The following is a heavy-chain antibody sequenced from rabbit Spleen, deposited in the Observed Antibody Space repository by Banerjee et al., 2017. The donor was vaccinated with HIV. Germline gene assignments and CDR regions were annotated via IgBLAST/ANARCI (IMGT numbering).Heavy chain of an antibody. CDR3: ARDAGTRPYIDGYFNL. V-gene: IGHV1S7*01. J-gene: IGHJ4*01. CDR2: IDPVFGIG. Sequence: QLEESGGGLVQPGGSLKLSCKASGFDFGTYYMSWVRQAPGKGLEWIGYIDPVFGIGVYASWVNGRFSISSHNAQNTLYLQLNSLTVADTAPYFCARDAGTRPYIDGYFNLWGPGTLVTVS. D-gene: IGHD4-2*01. CDR1: GFDFGTYY.